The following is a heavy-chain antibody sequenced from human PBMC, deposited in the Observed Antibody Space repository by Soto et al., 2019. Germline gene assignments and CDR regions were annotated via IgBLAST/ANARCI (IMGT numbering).Heavy chain of an antibody. D-gene: IGHD4-4*01. CDR2: ISYDGSNK. J-gene: IGHJ6*02. CDR3: AKSRSTRPRYYYYGMDV. V-gene: IGHV3-30*18. CDR1: GFTFSSYG. Sequence: QVQLVESGGGVVQPGRSLRLSCAASGFTFSSYGMHWVRQAPGKGLEWVAVISYDGSNKYYADSVKGRFTISRDNSKNTLYLQMNSLRAEDTAVYYCAKSRSTRPRYYYYGMDVWGQGTTVTVSS.